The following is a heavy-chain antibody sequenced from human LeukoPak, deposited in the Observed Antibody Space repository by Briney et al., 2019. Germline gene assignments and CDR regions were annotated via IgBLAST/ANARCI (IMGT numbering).Heavy chain of an antibody. Sequence: GGSLRLSCAASGFTFSSYAMHWVRQAPGKGLEWVSAISGSGGSTYYADSVKGRFTISRDNSKNTLYLQMNSLRAEDTAVYYCAKDGIWSGYLSGLHPETPYYYYGMDVWGQGTTVTVSS. CDR1: GFTFSSYA. D-gene: IGHD3-3*01. CDR2: ISGSGGST. CDR3: AKDGIWSGYLSGLHPETPYYYYGMDV. V-gene: IGHV3-23*01. J-gene: IGHJ6*02.